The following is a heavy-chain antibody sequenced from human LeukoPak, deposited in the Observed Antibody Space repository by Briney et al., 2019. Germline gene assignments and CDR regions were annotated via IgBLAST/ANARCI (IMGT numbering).Heavy chain of an antibody. CDR1: AGSISSTSYH. Sequence: PSHSLSLTCTVSAGSISSTSYHWAWIRQPPGKGLEWIATVYYTGSAYYNPSLKSRVTISVDTSKSQFSLKLSSVTSADTALYYCARYASESYYWVDPWGQGTLVTVSS. CDR3: ARYASESYYWVDP. CDR2: VYYTGSA. J-gene: IGHJ5*02. D-gene: IGHD3-10*01. V-gene: IGHV4-39*01.